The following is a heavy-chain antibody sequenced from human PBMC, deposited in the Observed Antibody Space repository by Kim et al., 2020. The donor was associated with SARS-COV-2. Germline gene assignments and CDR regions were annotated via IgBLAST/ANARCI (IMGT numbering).Heavy chain of an antibody. Sequence: GGSLRLSCTVSGFSFSNAWMSWVRQAPGKGLEWVARIKTKTDGGTRDYAAPVKGRFTISRDDSKNTLYLQMNSLKTEDTAVYYCTTESPGSPHPFDFWG. V-gene: IGHV3-15*01. D-gene: IGHD5-12*01. CDR2: IKTKTDGGTR. J-gene: IGHJ4*01. CDR3: TTESPGSPHPFDF. CDR1: GFSFSNAW.